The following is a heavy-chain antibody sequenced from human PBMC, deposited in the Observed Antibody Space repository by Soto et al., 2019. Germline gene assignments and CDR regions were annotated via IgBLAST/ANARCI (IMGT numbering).Heavy chain of an antibody. D-gene: IGHD3-22*01. CDR1: GGTFSTYT. J-gene: IGHJ5*01. Sequence: QVQLVQSGAEVKKPGSSVKVSCKASGGTFSTYTITWVRQAPGQGLEWMGGIIPIFGTANYPQKFQGRVTITADESTSTAYMEMSSLRSEDTAVYYCARSQDSSGYWNNCFHPWGQGNPVNVSS. CDR2: IIPIFGTA. CDR3: ARSQDSSGYWNNCFHP. V-gene: IGHV1-69*01.